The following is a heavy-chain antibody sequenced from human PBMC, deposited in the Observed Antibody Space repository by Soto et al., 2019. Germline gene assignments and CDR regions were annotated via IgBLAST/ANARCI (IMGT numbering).Heavy chain of an antibody. CDR2: INSDGSST. V-gene: IGHV3-74*01. CDR1: GFTFSTYW. J-gene: IGHJ5*02. Sequence: EVQLVESGGGLVQPGGSLRLSCAASGFTFSTYWMHWVRQAPGKGLVWVSRINSDGSSTTYADSVKGRFTISRDNNKNXLYLQMNSLRAEDSAVYYCARVAGVNGDYVNWFDPWGQGTLVTVSS. CDR3: ARVAGVNGDYVNWFDP. D-gene: IGHD4-17*01.